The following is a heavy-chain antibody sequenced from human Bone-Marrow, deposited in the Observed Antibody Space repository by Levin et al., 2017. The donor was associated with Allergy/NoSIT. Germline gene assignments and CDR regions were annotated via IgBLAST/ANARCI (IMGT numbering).Heavy chain of an antibody. CDR2: AYSGGDT. J-gene: IGHJ5*02. CDR1: GFDVSRNY. Sequence: GESLKISCAASGFDVSRNYVKWVRQAPGKGLEWVSLAYSGGDTYYADSVKGRFTISRDKSTNTMFLQMNNLRVEDTAVYYCARDVGPWGPGTLVTVSS. CDR3: ARDVGP. D-gene: IGHD1-26*01. V-gene: IGHV3-66*01.